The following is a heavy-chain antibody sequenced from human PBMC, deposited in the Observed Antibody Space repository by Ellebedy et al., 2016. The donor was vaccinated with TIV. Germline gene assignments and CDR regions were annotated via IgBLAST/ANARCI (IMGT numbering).Heavy chain of an antibody. CDR1: GDSISSSRYY. Sequence: SETLSLTCTASGDSISSSRYYWGWIRQPPGKGLESIGSTSHSGRTNYNPSLNIRVTISVDTSNNQFSLKLTSMTATDTALYYGATAGNFYDSGGYRSDYWGQGTLVTVSS. J-gene: IGHJ4*02. CDR2: TSHSGRT. V-gene: IGHV4-39*01. CDR3: ATAGNFYDSGGYRSDY. D-gene: IGHD3-22*01.